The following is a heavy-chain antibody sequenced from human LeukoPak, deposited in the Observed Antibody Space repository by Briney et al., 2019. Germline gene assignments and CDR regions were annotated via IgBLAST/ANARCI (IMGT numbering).Heavy chain of an antibody. Sequence: GGSLRLSCAASGFTFSSHWMHWVRQGPGKGLVWVSRINSDGSRTIYADSVKGRFTISRDSAKNTLYLQMNSLRAEDTAVYYCAREIGDYYDSSGSFGYWGQGTLVTVSS. CDR2: INSDGSRT. V-gene: IGHV3-74*01. J-gene: IGHJ4*02. D-gene: IGHD3-22*01. CDR3: AREIGDYYDSSGSFGY. CDR1: GFTFSSHW.